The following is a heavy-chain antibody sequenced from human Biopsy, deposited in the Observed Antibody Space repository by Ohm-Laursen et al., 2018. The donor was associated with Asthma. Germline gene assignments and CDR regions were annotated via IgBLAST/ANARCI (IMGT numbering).Heavy chain of an antibody. Sequence: ASVKVSCKSLGGTFNTYVIGWVRQAPGQGLGWMGGINSVFGTTTYPQKFQDRVTITADDSTSTFYMELSSLRSEDTAVYYCARKAGSCISRTCYSLDFWGQGTLVTVSS. CDR2: INSVFGTT. D-gene: IGHD2-2*01. CDR1: GGTFNTYV. V-gene: IGHV1-69*13. J-gene: IGHJ4*02. CDR3: ARKAGSCISRTCYSLDF.